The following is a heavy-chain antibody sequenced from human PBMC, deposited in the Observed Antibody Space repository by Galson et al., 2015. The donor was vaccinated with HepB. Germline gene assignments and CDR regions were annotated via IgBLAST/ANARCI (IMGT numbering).Heavy chain of an antibody. CDR2: MSPNSGKI. V-gene: IGHV1-8*01. J-gene: IGHJ4*02. CDR1: GYTFSSYD. Sequence: SVKVSCKASGYTFSSYDINWVRQATGQGLEWMGWMSPNSGKIGYAQEFQGRVTMTRDTSISTAYMELTSLRAEDTAVYYCARNLPRTGDFDYWGQGTLVTVSS. D-gene: IGHD7-27*01. CDR3: ARNLPRTGDFDY.